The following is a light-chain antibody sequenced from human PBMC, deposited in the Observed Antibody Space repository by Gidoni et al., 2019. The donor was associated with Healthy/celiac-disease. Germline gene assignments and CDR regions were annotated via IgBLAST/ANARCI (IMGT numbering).Light chain of an antibody. CDR3: QQYNNWPPA. V-gene: IGKV3-15*01. Sequence: EIVMTQSPATLSVSPGERATLSCRASQSVSSNLAWYQQKPGQAPRLLIYGASTRATGIQARFSGSGSGTEFTLTISSLQSEDFAVYYCQQYNNWPPAFGQXTKVEIK. J-gene: IGKJ1*01. CDR2: GAS. CDR1: QSVSSN.